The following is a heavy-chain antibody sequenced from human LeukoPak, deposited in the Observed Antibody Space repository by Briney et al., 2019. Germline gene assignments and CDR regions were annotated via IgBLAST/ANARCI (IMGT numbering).Heavy chain of an antibody. CDR3: STAKFAN. J-gene: IGHJ4*02. CDR1: GFPLSSYS. Sequence: GGSLRLFCAASGFPLSSYSINWVRQDPGKGLEWVSYINIDSITVNYADSVKGRFTISRVNAKNSLYLQMNSLRAEDTAVYYRSTAKFANWRQGTLVTVSS. CDR2: INIDSITV. V-gene: IGHV3-48*01.